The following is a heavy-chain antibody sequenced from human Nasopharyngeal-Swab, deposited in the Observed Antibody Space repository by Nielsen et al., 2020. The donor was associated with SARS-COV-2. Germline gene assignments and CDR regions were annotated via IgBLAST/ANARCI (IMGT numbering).Heavy chain of an antibody. Sequence: WIRQPPGKGLEWIGYIYYSGSTCYNPSLKSRVTISVDTSKNQFSLKLSSVTAADTAVYYCARAPRITIFGVVQAFDIWGQGTMVTVSS. CDR3: ARAPRITIFGVVQAFDI. J-gene: IGHJ3*02. V-gene: IGHV4-31*02. CDR2: IYYSGST. D-gene: IGHD3-3*01.